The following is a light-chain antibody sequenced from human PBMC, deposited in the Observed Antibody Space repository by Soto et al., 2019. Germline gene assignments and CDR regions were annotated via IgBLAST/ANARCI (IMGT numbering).Light chain of an antibody. CDR2: AAS. Sequence: IQLTQSPSSLSASVGDRVTITCRASQGISSYLAWHQQKPGKAPKLLIYAASTLQRGVPSRFSGSGSGTDFTLTTSSLQPEDFATYYCQQLNSYLWTFGQGTKVDIK. V-gene: IGKV1-9*01. J-gene: IGKJ1*01. CDR3: QQLNSYLWT. CDR1: QGISSY.